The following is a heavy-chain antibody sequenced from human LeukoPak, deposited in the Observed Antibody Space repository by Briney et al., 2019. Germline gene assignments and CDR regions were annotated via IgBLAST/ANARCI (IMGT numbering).Heavy chain of an antibody. CDR2: IDWDDDK. CDR3: ARIQGGRHDYGEYFIDY. J-gene: IGHJ4*02. V-gene: IGHV2-70*11. CDR1: GFSLSTSGMC. Sequence: ESGPTLVNPTQTLTLTCTFSGFSLSTSGMCVSWIRQPPGKALEWLARIDWDDDKYYSTSLKTRLTISKDTSKNQEVLTMTNMDPVDTATYYCARIQGGRHDYGEYFIDYWGQGTLVTVSS. D-gene: IGHD4-17*01.